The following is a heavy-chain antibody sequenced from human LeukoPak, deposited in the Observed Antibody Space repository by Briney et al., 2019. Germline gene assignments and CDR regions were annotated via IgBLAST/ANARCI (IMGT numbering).Heavy chain of an antibody. V-gene: IGHV4-31*03. D-gene: IGHD7-27*01. CDR2: IYYSGST. J-gene: IGHJ4*02. Sequence: SQTLSLTCTVSGGSISSGGYYWSWIRQHPGKGLGWIGYIYYSGSTYYNPSLKSRVTISVDTSKNQFSLKLSSVTAADTAVYYCAREVTGVVLDYWGQGTLVTVSS. CDR1: GGSISSGGYY. CDR3: AREVTGVVLDY.